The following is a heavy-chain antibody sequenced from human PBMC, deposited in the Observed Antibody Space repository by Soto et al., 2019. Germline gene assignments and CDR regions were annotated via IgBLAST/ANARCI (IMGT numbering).Heavy chain of an antibody. CDR3: AREAARSYYYYYYGMDV. D-gene: IGHD6-6*01. CDR1: GGSISSYY. J-gene: IGHJ6*02. Sequence: SETLSLTCTVSGGSISSYYWSWIRQPAGKGLEWIGRIYTSGSTNYNPSLKSRVTMSVDTSKNQFSLKLSSVTAADTAVYYCAREAARSYYYYYYGMDVWGQGITVTVSS. V-gene: IGHV4-4*07. CDR2: IYTSGST.